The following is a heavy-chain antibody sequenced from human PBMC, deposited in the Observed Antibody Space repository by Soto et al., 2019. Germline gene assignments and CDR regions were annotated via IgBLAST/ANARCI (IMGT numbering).Heavy chain of an antibody. D-gene: IGHD6-19*01. Sequence: QVQLQESGPGLVKPSGTLSLTCAVSGASISDRNWWSWVRQPPGKGLEWMGEIYHSGTTNYNPSLKRRIAISIVRPMNQISLHLTSVTPAHSAVYYSTRHIGVTGTLGFDNWGQGTLVTVSS. CDR2: IYHSGTT. V-gene: IGHV4-4*02. J-gene: IGHJ4*02. CDR1: GASISDRNW. CDR3: TRHIGVTGTLGFDN.